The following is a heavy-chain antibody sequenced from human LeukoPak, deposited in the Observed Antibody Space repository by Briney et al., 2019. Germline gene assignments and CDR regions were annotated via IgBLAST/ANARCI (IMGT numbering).Heavy chain of an antibody. CDR2: IYTSGST. Sequence: PETLSLTCTVSGGSISSYYWSWIRQPPGKGLEWSGDIYTSGSTNYNPSLKNRVTMSVDTSKNQFSLKLSSVTAADTAVYYCARGPRGYGDYVYMDVWGKGTTVTISS. J-gene: IGHJ6*03. CDR3: ARGPRGYGDYVYMDV. V-gene: IGHV4-4*07. D-gene: IGHD4-17*01. CDR1: GGSISSYY.